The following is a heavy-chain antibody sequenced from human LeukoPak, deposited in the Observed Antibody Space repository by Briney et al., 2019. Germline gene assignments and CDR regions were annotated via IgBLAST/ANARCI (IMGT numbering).Heavy chain of an antibody. CDR3: AKDMRAIAVAADIDY. Sequence: SGGSLRLSCAASGFTFDDYAMHWVRQAPGKGLEWVSGISWNSGSIGYADSVKGRFTISRDDAKNSLYLQMNSLRAEDTALYYCAKDMRAIAVAADIDYWGQGTLVTVSS. J-gene: IGHJ4*02. D-gene: IGHD6-19*01. CDR2: ISWNSGSI. CDR1: GFTFDDYA. V-gene: IGHV3-9*01.